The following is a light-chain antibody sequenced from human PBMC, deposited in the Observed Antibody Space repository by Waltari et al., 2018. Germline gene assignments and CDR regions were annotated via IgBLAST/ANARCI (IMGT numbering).Light chain of an antibody. CDR3: QQYKNWPWT. CDR2: GAS. J-gene: IGKJ1*01. Sequence: EIVMTQSPATLSVSPGERATLSCRASQSFSSNLAWYQQKPGQAPRLLIYGASTKATGIPAGLSGSGSGTEFTLTISSLQSEDFAVYYCQQYKNWPWTFGLGTKVESK. V-gene: IGKV3-15*01. CDR1: QSFSSN.